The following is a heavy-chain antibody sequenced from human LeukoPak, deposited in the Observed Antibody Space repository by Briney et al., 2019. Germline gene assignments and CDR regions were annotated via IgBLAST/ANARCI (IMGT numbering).Heavy chain of an antibody. CDR2: IIPILGIA. CDR3: ASEFGDTMVRGVIRD. CDR1: GGTFSSYA. Sequence: SVKVSCKASGGTFSSYAISWVRQAPGQGLEWMGRIIPILGIANYAQKFQGRVTITADKSTSTAYTELSSLRSEDTAVYYCASEFGDTMVRGVIRDWGQGTLVTVSS. J-gene: IGHJ4*02. D-gene: IGHD3-10*01. V-gene: IGHV1-69*04.